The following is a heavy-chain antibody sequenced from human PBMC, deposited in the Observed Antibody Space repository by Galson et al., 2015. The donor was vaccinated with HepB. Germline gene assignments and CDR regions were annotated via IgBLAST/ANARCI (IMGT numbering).Heavy chain of an antibody. CDR3: AKNPYYASNGYYSFDF. D-gene: IGHD3-22*01. J-gene: IGHJ4*02. Sequence: SLRLSCAASGFRFNNYAMSWVRQAPGKGLEWVSGMSGSGGSTYYADSVKGRFTISRDNSKNTLWLQMSSLRAEDTAVYYCAKNPYYASNGYYSFDFWSQGARVTVSP. CDR1: GFRFNNYA. CDR2: MSGSGGST. V-gene: IGHV3-23*01.